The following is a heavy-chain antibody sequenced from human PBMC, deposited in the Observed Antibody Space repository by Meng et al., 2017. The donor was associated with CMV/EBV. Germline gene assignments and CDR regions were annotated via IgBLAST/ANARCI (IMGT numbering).Heavy chain of an antibody. CDR3: ARHGGTYFDFWSDYTSPKDTYYYCGMDV. V-gene: IGHV1-69*05. D-gene: IGHD3-3*01. CDR1: GGTFSNYA. Sequence: SVNVSCKASGGTFSNYAISWVRQAPGQGLEWMGGIIPIFGTANDAQRCQGRVTITTDESTTTAHMELSSLRSEDTAVYYCARHGGTYFDFWSDYTSPKDTYYYCGMDVWGQGTTVTVSS. CDR2: IIPIFGTA. J-gene: IGHJ6*02.